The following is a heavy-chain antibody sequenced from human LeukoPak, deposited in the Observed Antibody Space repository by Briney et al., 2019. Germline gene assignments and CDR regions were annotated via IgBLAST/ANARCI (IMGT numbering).Heavy chain of an antibody. D-gene: IGHD3-10*01. CDR1: GFTFSSYG. CDR3: ARDGGLYSVVRGADYNCFDY. V-gene: IGHV3-30*02. Sequence: GGSLRLSCAASGFTFSSYGIHWVRQAPGKGLEWVAFIQYDGSNEYYADSVKGRFTVSRDNSKYTVYLQMNSLRPEDTAVYYCARDGGLYSVVRGADYNCFDYWGQGTLVTVSS. J-gene: IGHJ4*02. CDR2: IQYDGSNE.